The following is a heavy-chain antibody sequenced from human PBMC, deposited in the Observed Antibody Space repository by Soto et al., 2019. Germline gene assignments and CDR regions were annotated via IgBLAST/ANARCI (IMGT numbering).Heavy chain of an antibody. CDR1: GGSISIYY. Sequence: HSETLPISCADSGGSISIYYWTWIRQAPGKGPEWIGYVYHSGTTNYNPSLESRVTMSLDTSKNQFSLKLSSVTAADTAVYYWARVPDCCGQGTLVTVS. CDR3: ARVPDC. V-gene: IGHV4-59*12. CDR2: VYHSGTT. J-gene: IGHJ4*02.